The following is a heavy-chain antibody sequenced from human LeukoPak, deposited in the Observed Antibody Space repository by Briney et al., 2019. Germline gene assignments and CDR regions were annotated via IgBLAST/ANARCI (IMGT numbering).Heavy chain of an antibody. Sequence: GGSLRLSCAASRLTLSDYYMSWIRQAPARGVEWVSYISSSGSTIYYAGSVKGRFTISRDNAKNSLYLQMNSLKAEDTAVDYCARDFSWDSSGYYYVYWGQGNLVSVSS. V-gene: IGHV3-11*01. CDR3: ARDFSWDSSGYYYVY. CDR2: ISSSGSTI. D-gene: IGHD3-22*01. CDR1: RLTLSDYY. J-gene: IGHJ4*02.